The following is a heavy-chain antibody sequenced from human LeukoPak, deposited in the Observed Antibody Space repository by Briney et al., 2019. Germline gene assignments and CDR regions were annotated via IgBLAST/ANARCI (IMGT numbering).Heavy chain of an antibody. J-gene: IGHJ4*02. CDR2: IYDSGST. Sequence: SETLSLTCTVSGGSISSYYWSWIRQPPGKGLEWIGYIYDSGSTNYNPSLKSRVTISVDTSKKHFSLNLNSVTAADTAVYYCARELLNYNPAGYWGQGTLVTVSS. V-gene: IGHV4-59*12. CDR1: GGSISSYY. D-gene: IGHD3-10*01. CDR3: ARELLNYNPAGY.